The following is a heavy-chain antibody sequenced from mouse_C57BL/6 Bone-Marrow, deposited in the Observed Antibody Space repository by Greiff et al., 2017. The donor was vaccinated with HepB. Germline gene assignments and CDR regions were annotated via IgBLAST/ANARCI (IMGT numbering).Heavy chain of an antibody. D-gene: IGHD2-3*01. CDR3: ARRRGLLPLFDY. J-gene: IGHJ2*01. Sequence: QVQLKQPGAELVRPGSSVKLSCKASGYTFTSYWMDWVKQRPGQGLEWIGNIYPSDSETHYNQKFKDKATLTVDKSSSTAYMQLSSLTSEDSAVYYCARRRGLLPLFDYWGQGTTLTVSS. CDR1: GYTFTSYW. V-gene: IGHV1-61*01. CDR2: IYPSDSET.